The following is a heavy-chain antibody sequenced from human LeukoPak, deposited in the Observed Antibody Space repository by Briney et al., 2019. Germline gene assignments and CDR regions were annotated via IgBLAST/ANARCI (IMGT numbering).Heavy chain of an antibody. V-gene: IGHV3-33*01. D-gene: IGHD4-17*01. J-gene: IGHJ4*02. CDR2: IWYDGSNK. Sequence: GGSLRLSCAASGFTFSSYGMHWVRQAPGKGLEWVAVIWYDGSNKYYAGSVKGRFTISRDNSKNTLYLQMNSLRAEDTAVYYCASCRLNDYGDYDAFDYWGQGTLVTISS. CDR3: ASCRLNDYGDYDAFDY. CDR1: GFTFSSYG.